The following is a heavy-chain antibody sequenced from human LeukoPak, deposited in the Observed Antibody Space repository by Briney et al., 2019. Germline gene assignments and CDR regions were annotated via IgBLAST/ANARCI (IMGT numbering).Heavy chain of an antibody. J-gene: IGHJ5*02. CDR2: FSHTGSP. V-gene: IGHV4-39*07. CDR3: ARVYSSTHNWFDT. D-gene: IGHD6-19*01. Sequence: PSETLSLTCAVSGASISGSGYYLGWIRQPPGKGLEWIGEFSHTGSPIYNPSLKSRVNISIDTSKNQFSLKLSSVTVADTALYYCARVYSSTHNWFDTWGQGIQVTVSS. CDR1: GASISGSGYY.